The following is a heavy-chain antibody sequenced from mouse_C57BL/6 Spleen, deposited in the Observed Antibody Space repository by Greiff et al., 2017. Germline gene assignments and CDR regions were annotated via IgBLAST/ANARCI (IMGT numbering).Heavy chain of an antibody. Sequence: EVKLMESGGGLVKPGGSLKLSCAASGFTFSDYGMHWVRQAPEKGLVWVAYISSGSSTIYYADTVKGRFTISRDNAKNTLFLQMTSLRSEDTAMNYCERHYYGSSLDYWGQGTTLTVSS. CDR2: ISSGSSTI. V-gene: IGHV5-17*01. J-gene: IGHJ2*01. CDR1: GFTFSDYG. D-gene: IGHD1-1*01. CDR3: ERHYYGSSLDY.